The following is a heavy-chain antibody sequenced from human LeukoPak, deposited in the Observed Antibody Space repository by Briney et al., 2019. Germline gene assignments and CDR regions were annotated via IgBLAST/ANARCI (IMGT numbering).Heavy chain of an antibody. J-gene: IGHJ5*02. Sequence: SETLSLTCTVSGGSISSSSYYWGWIRQPPGKGLEWIGSMYSSGSTNYNPSIKSRVTMSVDTSKNQFSLKLSSVTAADTAVYYCASFCSSTSCYMAGFDPWGQGTLVTVSS. CDR1: GGSISSSSYY. CDR2: MYSSGST. CDR3: ASFCSSTSCYMAGFDP. V-gene: IGHV4-39*07. D-gene: IGHD2-2*02.